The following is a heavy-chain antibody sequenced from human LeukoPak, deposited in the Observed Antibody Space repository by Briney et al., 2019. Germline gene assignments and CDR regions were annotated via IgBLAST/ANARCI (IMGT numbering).Heavy chain of an antibody. D-gene: IGHD3-22*01. J-gene: IGHJ3*02. CDR1: GFTFSSYG. Sequence: GGSLRLSCAASGFTFSSYGMHWVRQALGRGLEWVALIWYDGRNKYYADSVKGRFTISRDNSKNTLSLQLNSLRDEDTAVYYCARDGGSSGYHDALDIWGQGTMVTVSA. CDR3: ARDGGSSGYHDALDI. CDR2: IWYDGRNK. V-gene: IGHV3-33*01.